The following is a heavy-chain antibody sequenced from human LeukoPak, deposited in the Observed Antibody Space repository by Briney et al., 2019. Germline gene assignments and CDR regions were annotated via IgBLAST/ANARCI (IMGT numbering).Heavy chain of an antibody. J-gene: IGHJ6*03. V-gene: IGHV4-39*07. D-gene: IGHD6-13*01. CDR3: ARLESGYSSSWTYYYYYYYMDV. Sequence: SETLSLTCTVSGGSISSSSYYWGWIRQPPGKGLEGNGSINYSASTYYNPSLKSRVTISVDTSKNKFSLKLSSVTAADTAVDYCARLESGYSSSWTYYYYYYYMDVWGKGTTVTVSS. CDR1: GGSISSSSYY. CDR2: INYSAST.